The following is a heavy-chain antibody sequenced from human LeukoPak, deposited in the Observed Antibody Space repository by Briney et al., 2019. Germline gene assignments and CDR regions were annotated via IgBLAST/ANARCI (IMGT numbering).Heavy chain of an antibody. CDR3: ASSFYDSSPFDY. J-gene: IGHJ4*02. CDR1: GGSISSYY. CDR2: IYTSGST. Sequence: SETLSLTCTVSGGSISSYYWSWIRQPAGKGLEWIGRIYTSGSTNYNPSLKSRVTMSVDTSKNQFSLKLSSVTAADTAVYYCASSFYDSSPFDYWGQGTLVTVSS. V-gene: IGHV4-4*07. D-gene: IGHD3-22*01.